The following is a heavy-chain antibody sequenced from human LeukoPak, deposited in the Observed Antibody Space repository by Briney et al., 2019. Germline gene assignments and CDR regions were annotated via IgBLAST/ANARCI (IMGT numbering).Heavy chain of an antibody. J-gene: IGHJ4*02. CDR2: IKSKTDGGTT. V-gene: IGHV3-15*01. D-gene: IGHD6-19*01. CDR3: TTDPSPFQWLARNYFDY. Sequence: GGSLRLSCAASGFTFSNAWMSWVRQAPGKGLEWVGRIKSKTDGGTTDYAAPVKGRFTISRDDSKNTLYLQMNSLKTEDTAVYYCTTDPSPFQWLARNYFDYWGQGTLVTVSS. CDR1: GFTFSNAW.